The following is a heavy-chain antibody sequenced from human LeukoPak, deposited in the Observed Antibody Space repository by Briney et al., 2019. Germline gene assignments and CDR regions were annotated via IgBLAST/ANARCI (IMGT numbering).Heavy chain of an antibody. CDR1: GGSFSGYY. V-gene: IGHV4-34*01. D-gene: IGHD2-15*01. CDR3: ARVGGYCSGGSCYSDYYGMDV. CDR2: IYHSGST. J-gene: IGHJ6*02. Sequence: SETLSLTCAVYGGSFSGYYWSWIRQPPGKGLEWIGYIYHSGSTYYNPSLKSRVTISVDRSKNQFSLKLSSVTAADTAVYYCARVGGYCSGGSCYSDYYGMDVWGQGTTVTVSS.